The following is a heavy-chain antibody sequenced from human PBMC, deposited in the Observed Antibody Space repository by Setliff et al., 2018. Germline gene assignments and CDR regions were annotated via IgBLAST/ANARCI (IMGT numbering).Heavy chain of an antibody. J-gene: IGHJ4*02. CDR2: VSPIDDGKP. CDR1: GYSFTSYD. CDR3: LRLVRYCTKIACQATSGDEV. D-gene: IGHD2-8*01. V-gene: IGHV1-8*01. Sequence: ASVKVSCKASGYSFTSYDINWVRLAAGQGLEWMGWVSPIDDGKPGYAQKFQGRVTITWVTSISTAYMELSSLRSEDTAVYYCLRLVRYCTKIACQATSGDEVWGLGTLVTVSS.